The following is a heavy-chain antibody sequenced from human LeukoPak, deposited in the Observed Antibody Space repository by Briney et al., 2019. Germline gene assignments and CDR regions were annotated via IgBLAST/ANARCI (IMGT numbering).Heavy chain of an antibody. J-gene: IGHJ6*02. Sequence: SETLSLTCTASGGTFSSYYWSWIRQPPGKGLEWIGYIYYSGSTNYNPSLKSRVTISVGTSKNQFSLKLSSVTAADTAVYYCARDKGFRCSSTSCYDGYGMDVWGQGTTVTVSS. CDR3: ARDKGFRCSSTSCYDGYGMDV. V-gene: IGHV4-59*01. CDR2: IYYSGST. CDR1: GGTFSSYY. D-gene: IGHD2-2*01.